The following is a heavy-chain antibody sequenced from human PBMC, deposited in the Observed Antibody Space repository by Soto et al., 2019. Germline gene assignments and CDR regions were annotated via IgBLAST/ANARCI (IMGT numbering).Heavy chain of an antibody. CDR3: ARGEDGGYDRKDPY. V-gene: IGHV1-69*02. CDR1: GGTFSSYT. CDR2: IIPILGIA. J-gene: IGHJ4*02. D-gene: IGHD5-12*01. Sequence: ASVKVSCKASGGTFSSYTISWVRQAPGQGLEWMGRIIPILGIASYAQKFQGRVTITADKSTSTAYMELSSLRSEDTAVYYCARGEDGGYDRKDPYWGQGTVVTVSS.